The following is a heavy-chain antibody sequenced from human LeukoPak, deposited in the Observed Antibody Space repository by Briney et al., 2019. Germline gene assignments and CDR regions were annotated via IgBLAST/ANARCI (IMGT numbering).Heavy chain of an antibody. CDR1: GFTFNTAY. V-gene: IGHV3-15*01. Sequence: PGGSLRLSCAASGFTFNTAYMSWLRQTPGKGLEWVGRLKSRSQGGTADYAAPVKGRFTISRDDSKNTLYLQMNSLKIEDTGVYYCATDRSWFDPWGQGTLVTVSS. CDR3: ATDRSWFDP. J-gene: IGHJ5*02. CDR2: LKSRSQGGTA.